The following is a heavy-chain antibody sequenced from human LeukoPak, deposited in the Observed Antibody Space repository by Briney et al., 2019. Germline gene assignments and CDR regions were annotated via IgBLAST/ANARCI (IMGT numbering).Heavy chain of an antibody. D-gene: IGHD3-3*01. CDR3: ARAVSSGYYNLYFDY. CDR1: GFTFRSHS. J-gene: IGHJ4*02. CDR2: ISGSSSTI. Sequence: SGGSLRLSCAGSGFTFRSHSMTWVRQAPGKGLEWISYISGSSSTIHYADSVKGRFTISRDNDKNSLYLEMNSLRAEDTAVYYCARAVSSGYYNLYFDYWGQGTLVTVSS. V-gene: IGHV3-48*01.